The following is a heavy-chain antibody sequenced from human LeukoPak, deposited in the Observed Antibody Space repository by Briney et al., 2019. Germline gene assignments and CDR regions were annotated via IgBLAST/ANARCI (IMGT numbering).Heavy chain of an antibody. J-gene: IGHJ4*02. CDR3: AKGHYYGSGSLDY. CDR2: IGGRDGST. V-gene: IGHV3-23*01. D-gene: IGHD3-10*01. Sequence: PGGPLRLSCAASGFTFSSYGMSWVRQAPGKGLEWVSVIGGRDGSTYYADSVKGRFTISRDNSKNTLYVQMNSLRAEDTAVYYCAKGHYYGSGSLDYWGQGTLVTVSS. CDR1: GFTFSSYG.